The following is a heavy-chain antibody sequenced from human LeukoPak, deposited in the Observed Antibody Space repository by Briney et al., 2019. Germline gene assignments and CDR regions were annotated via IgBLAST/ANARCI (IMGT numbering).Heavy chain of an antibody. CDR2: ISSSGSTI. CDR3: ARAANPPFDY. V-gene: IGHV3-48*03. Sequence: GGSLRLSCAASGFTFSSYEMNWVRQAPGKGLEWVSYISSSGSTIYYADSVKGRFTISRDNAKNSLYLQMNSLRAEATAVYYCARAANPPFDYWGQGTLVTVSS. CDR1: GFTFSSYE. J-gene: IGHJ4*02.